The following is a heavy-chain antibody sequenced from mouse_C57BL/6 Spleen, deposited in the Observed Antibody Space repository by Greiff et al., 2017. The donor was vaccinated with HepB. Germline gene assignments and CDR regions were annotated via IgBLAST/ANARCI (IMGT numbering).Heavy chain of an antibody. D-gene: IGHD3-1*01. CDR1: GYTFTSYT. CDR3: ARDGQFAY. V-gene: IGHV1-4*01. Sequence: VQRVESGAELARPGASVKMSCKASGYTFTSYTMHWVKQRPGQGLEWIGYINPSSGYTKYNQKFKDKATLTADKSSSTAYMQLSSLTSEASAVYYCARDGQFAYWGQGTLVTVSA. J-gene: IGHJ3*01. CDR2: INPSSGYT.